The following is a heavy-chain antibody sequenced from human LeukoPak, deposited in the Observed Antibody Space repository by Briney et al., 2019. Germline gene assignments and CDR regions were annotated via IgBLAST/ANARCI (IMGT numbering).Heavy chain of an antibody. Sequence: PGGSLRLSCAASGFTFSDYGMHWVRQAPGKGLEWVAVISYDGNSEYYADSVKGRFSISRDNSKDTLYLQMNSLRPEDTAVYYCAKRRSTSCYDPWGQGTLVTVSS. CDR1: GFTFSDYG. D-gene: IGHD2-2*01. J-gene: IGHJ5*02. CDR2: ISYDGNSE. V-gene: IGHV3-30*18. CDR3: AKRRSTSCYDP.